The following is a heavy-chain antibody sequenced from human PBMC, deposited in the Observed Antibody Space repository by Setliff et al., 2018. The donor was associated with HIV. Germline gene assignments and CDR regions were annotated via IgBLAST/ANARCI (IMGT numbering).Heavy chain of an antibody. CDR2: IIPIFGTA. CDR3: GVGPEKIYYYYGMDV. J-gene: IGHJ6*02. CDR1: GGTFSRYT. Sequence: SVKVSCKASGGTFSRYTISWVRQAPGQGLEWMGGIIPIFGTANYAQKFQGRVTITADESTSTAYMELSSLRSEDTAVYYCGVGPEKIYYYYGMDVWGQGTTVTVSS. V-gene: IGHV1-69*13. D-gene: IGHD1-26*01.